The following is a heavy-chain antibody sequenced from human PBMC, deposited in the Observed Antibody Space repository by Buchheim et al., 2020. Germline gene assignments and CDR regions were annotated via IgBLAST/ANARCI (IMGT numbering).Heavy chain of an antibody. D-gene: IGHD3-22*01. Sequence: QVQLVQSGAEVKKPGSSVKVSCKASGGTFSSYTISWVRQAPGQGLEWMGWINPNSGGTNYAQKFQGRVTMTRDTSISTAYMELSRLRSDDTAVYYCALEPHYYDSVDFRFDPWGQGTL. CDR1: GGTFSSYT. V-gene: IGHV1-2*02. J-gene: IGHJ5*02. CDR2: INPNSGGT. CDR3: ALEPHYYDSVDFRFDP.